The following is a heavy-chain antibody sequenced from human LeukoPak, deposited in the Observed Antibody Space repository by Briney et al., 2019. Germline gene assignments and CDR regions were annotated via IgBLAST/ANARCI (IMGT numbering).Heavy chain of an antibody. V-gene: IGHV4-34*01. CDR1: GGSLSNYY. CDR2: INHSGST. CDR3: ARCPASGSNFAWFDP. D-gene: IGHD3-10*01. J-gene: IGHJ5*02. Sequence: SETLSLTCAVYGGSLSNYYWSWIRQPPGKGLEWIGEINHSGSTKYNPSLKSRVTISVDMSKNQFSLELSSVTAADTAVYYCARCPASGSNFAWFDPWGQGTLVTVSS.